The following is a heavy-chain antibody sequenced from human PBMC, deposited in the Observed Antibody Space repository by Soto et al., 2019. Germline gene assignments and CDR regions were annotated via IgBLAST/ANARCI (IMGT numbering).Heavy chain of an antibody. Sequence: GASVKVSCKASGCIFTTYGISWVRPAPLQGFEWMVWLSTYNGDTNYAQKLQGRVTMTTETSTSTAYMELRSLRSDDTAVYYCARPRYYFGSSGSLVYNWFDPCGQGTLVTVSS. D-gene: IGHD3-22*01. CDR3: ARPRYYFGSSGSLVYNWFDP. J-gene: IGHJ5*02. CDR2: LSTYNGDT. CDR1: GCIFTTYG. V-gene: IGHV1-18*04.